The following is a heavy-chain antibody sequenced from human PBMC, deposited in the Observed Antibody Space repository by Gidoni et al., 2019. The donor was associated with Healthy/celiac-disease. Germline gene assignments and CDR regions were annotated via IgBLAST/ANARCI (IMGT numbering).Heavy chain of an antibody. CDR1: GGSISSGRHY. J-gene: IGHJ6*02. Sequence: QVQLQESGPGLVKPSQTLSLTCTVSGGSISSGRHYWSWIRQPAGKGLEWIGRIYTSGSTSYNPSLKSRVTISVDTSKNQFSLKLSSVTAADTAVYYCARDCSGGSCYPAGMDVWGQGTTVTVSS. CDR2: IYTSGST. D-gene: IGHD2-15*01. CDR3: ARDCSGGSCYPAGMDV. V-gene: IGHV4-61*02.